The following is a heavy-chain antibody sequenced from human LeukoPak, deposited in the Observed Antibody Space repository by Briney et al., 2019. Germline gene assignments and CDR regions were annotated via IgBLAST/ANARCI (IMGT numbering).Heavy chain of an antibody. CDR1: GGTFSSYA. Sequence: AASVKVSCKASGGTFSSYAISWVRQAPGKGLDWLGRIIPIFGIANYAQKFQGRVTITADKSTSTAYMELSSLRSEDTAVYYCARAFCGGDCYGAFDIWGQGTMVTVSS. CDR3: ARAFCGGDCYGAFDI. J-gene: IGHJ3*02. D-gene: IGHD2-21*02. CDR2: IIPIFGIA. V-gene: IGHV1-69*04.